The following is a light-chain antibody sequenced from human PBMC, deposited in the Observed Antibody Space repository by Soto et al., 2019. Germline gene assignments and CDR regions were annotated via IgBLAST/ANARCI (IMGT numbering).Light chain of an antibody. V-gene: IGLV2-11*01. Sequence: QSALTQPRSVSGSPGQSVTISCTGTSSDVGAYSSVSWYQQHPGKAPKLMICDVNKRPSGVPDRFSGSKSGNTASLTISGLQAEDEADYYCCSYAGSSYVFGTGTKVTVL. CDR1: SSDVGAYSS. CDR2: DVN. J-gene: IGLJ1*01. CDR3: CSYAGSSYV.